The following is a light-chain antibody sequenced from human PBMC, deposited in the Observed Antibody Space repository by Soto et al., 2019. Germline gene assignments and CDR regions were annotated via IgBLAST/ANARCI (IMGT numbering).Light chain of an antibody. CDR2: DVS. CDR1: DVGGYNY. Sequence: DVGGYNYVSWYQQHPGKAPKXXXYDVSNRPSGVSNRXXGSKSGNTASLTISGLQAEDEADYYCSSYTSSSVVXXGGTKLTVL. V-gene: IGLV2-14*04. J-gene: IGLJ2*01. CDR3: SSYTSSSVV.